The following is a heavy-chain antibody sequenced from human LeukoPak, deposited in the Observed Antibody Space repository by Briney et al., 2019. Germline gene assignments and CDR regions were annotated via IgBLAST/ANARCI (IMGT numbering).Heavy chain of an antibody. D-gene: IGHD1-1*01. CDR3: VRTGLGFLDDY. V-gene: IGHV4-30-4*08. CDR1: GGSISSGDYY. Sequence: SETLSLTCTVSGGSISSGDYYWSWIRQPPGKGLEWIGYIYYSGSTYYNPSLKSRVTISVDTSKNQFSLKLSSVTAADTAVYYCVRTGLGFLDDYWGQGTLVTVSS. J-gene: IGHJ4*02. CDR2: IYYSGST.